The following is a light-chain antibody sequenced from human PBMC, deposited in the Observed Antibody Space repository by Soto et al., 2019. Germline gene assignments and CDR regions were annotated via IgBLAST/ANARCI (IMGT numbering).Light chain of an antibody. J-gene: IGKJ1*01. Sequence: EIVLTQSPVTLSFSPGERATLSCIASQSVSSSYLAWYQQKPGQAPRLLIYGASSRATGIPDRFSGSGSETDFTLTISRLEPEDFAVYYCQQYGSSPPWTFGQGTKVDIK. CDR2: GAS. V-gene: IGKV3-20*01. CDR1: QSVSSSY. CDR3: QQYGSSPPWT.